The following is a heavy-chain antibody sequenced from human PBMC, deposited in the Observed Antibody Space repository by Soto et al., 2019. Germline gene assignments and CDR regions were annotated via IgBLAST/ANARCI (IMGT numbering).Heavy chain of an antibody. J-gene: IGHJ6*01. D-gene: IGHD3-10*01. CDR1: GGSISSGDYY. CDR2: IYYSGST. CDR3: ARDLRITMVRRVYYYYGMDV. Sequence: PSETLSLTCTVSGGSISSGDYYWSWIRQPPGKALEWIGYIYYSGSTYYNPSLKSRVTISVDTSKNQFSLKLSSVTAADTAVYYCARDLRITMVRRVYYYYGMDVWGQGTTVTVSS. V-gene: IGHV4-30-4*01.